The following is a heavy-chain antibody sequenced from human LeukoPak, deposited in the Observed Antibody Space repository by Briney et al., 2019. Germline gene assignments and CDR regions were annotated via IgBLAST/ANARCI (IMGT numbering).Heavy chain of an antibody. CDR1: GYTLSDYD. J-gene: IGHJ5*02. CDR3: ARVKPVPTVSFDP. CDR2: INPNGLIP. V-gene: IGHV1-8*01. D-gene: IGHD4-17*01. Sequence: GASVKVSCKASGYTLSDYDINWVRQAPGQGLEYMGWINPNGLIPGYARKFRGRVTLTMDTSIRTAYMELSGLTYDDTAIYYCARVKPVPTVSFDPWGQGTLVTVSS.